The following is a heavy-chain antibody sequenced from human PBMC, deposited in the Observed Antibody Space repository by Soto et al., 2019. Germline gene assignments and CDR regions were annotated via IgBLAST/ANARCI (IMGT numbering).Heavy chain of an antibody. J-gene: IGHJ1*01. CDR2: ISYDGSNK. Sequence: GGSLRLSCAASGFTFSSYAMHWVRQAPGKGLEWVAVISYDGSNKYYADSVKGRFTISRDNSKNTLYLQMNSLRAEDTAVYYCAREGVFDPRRRVAAGTTGGYFQHWGQGTLVTVSS. CDR3: AREGVFDPRRRVAAGTTGGYFQH. CDR1: GFTFSSYA. D-gene: IGHD6-13*01. V-gene: IGHV3-30*04.